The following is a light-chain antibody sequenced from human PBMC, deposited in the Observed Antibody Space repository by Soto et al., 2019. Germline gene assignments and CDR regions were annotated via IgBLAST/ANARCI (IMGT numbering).Light chain of an antibody. CDR3: QTWGTGMV. J-gene: IGLJ2*01. CDR1: SGHSTYV. CDR2: INSDGSH. V-gene: IGLV4-69*01. Sequence: QSVLTQSPSASASLGASVKLTCTLSSGHSTYVIAWHQQQPEKGPRYLRTINSDGSHNKGDGIPDRFSGSSSGAERYLTISSLQSEDEADYYCQTWGTGMVFGGGTKLTVL.